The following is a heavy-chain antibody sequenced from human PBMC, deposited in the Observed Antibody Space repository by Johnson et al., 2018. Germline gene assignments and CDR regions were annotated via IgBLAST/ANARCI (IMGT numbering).Heavy chain of an antibody. CDR3: ARDRVQLWFDAFDI. D-gene: IGHD5-18*01. Sequence: QVQLVQSGGGVVQPGRSLRLPGVASGFPFSNYAMHWVRRAPGKGPEWVAGIWSEGTNKYYADSVKGRFTISRDDSKNPLYLQRGSLRVDDTAMYDCARDRVQLWFDAFDIWGQGTMVTVSS. J-gene: IGHJ3*02. CDR2: IWSEGTNK. V-gene: IGHV3-33*01. CDR1: GFPFSNYA.